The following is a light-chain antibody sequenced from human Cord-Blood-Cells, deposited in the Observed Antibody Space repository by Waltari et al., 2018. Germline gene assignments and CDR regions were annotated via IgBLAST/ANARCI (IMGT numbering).Light chain of an antibody. CDR3: CSYAGSSTFYV. J-gene: IGLJ1*01. CDR1: SRDVGSYNL. Sequence: SALTPPSSASGSPCQSIPTPCTGTSRDVGSYNLVSSYPQPPGKAPKLMIYEVSKRPSGVFNRFSGSKYGNTASLTISGLQAEDEADYFCCSYAGSSTFYVFGTGTKVTVL. V-gene: IGLV2-23*02. CDR2: EVS.